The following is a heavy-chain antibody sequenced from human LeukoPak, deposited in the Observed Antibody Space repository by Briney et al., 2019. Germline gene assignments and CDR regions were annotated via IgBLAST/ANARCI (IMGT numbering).Heavy chain of an antibody. D-gene: IGHD5-24*01. V-gene: IGHV3-9*01. J-gene: IGHJ4*02. CDR1: GFTFDDYA. CDR3: AKGRDGYDHWVLDY. Sequence: GRSLRLSCGASGFTFDDYAMHWLRQAPGKGLEWVSGFSWNSGSIGYADSVKGRSTISRDNAKNSLYLQMNSLRAEDTALYYCAKGRDGYDHWVLDYWLQGTMVTVCS. CDR2: FSWNSGSI.